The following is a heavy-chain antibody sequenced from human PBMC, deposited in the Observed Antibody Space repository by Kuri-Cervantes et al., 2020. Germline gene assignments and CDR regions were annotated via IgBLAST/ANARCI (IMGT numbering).Heavy chain of an antibody. Sequence: GESLKISCAASGFTFSSYAMHWVRQASGKGLEWVANIKQDGSEKYYVDSVKGRFTISRDNAKNSLYLQMNSLRAEDTAVYYCARAGGVLLWFGEFAARKAGNFDYWGQGTLVTVSS. CDR1: GFTFSSYA. J-gene: IGHJ4*02. CDR2: IKQDGSEK. D-gene: IGHD3-10*01. V-gene: IGHV3-7*01. CDR3: ARAGGVLLWFGEFAARKAGNFDY.